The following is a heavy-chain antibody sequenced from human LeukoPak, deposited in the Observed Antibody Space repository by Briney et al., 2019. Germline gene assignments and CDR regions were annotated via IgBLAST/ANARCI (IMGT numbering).Heavy chain of an antibody. V-gene: IGHV4-39*07. CDR2: IYYSGST. Sequence: PSETLSLTCTVSGGSISSSSYYWGWIRQPPGKGLEWIGRIYYSGSTYYSPSLKSRVTISLDTSKNQLSLKLSSVTAADTAVYFCAREWGGRYAYWGQGTLVTVSS. D-gene: IGHD1-26*01. J-gene: IGHJ4*02. CDR3: AREWGGRYAY. CDR1: GGSISSSSYY.